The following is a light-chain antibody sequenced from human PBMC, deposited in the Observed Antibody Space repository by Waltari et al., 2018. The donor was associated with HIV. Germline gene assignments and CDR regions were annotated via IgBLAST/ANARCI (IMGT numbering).Light chain of an antibody. V-gene: IGKV1-39*01. CDR3: QQTYNSPTT. Sequence: DIQMTQSPFSLPASVGDRVTISCRASQTINTFLNWYQQKPGKAPKLLIFGASNLPSGVPSRLSGSGSSTNFTLTINSLQAEDFATYYCQQTYNSPTTFGPGTKVDMK. J-gene: IGKJ1*01. CDR1: QTINTF. CDR2: GAS.